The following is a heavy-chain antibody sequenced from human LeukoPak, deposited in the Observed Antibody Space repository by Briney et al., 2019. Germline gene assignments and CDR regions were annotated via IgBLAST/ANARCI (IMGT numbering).Heavy chain of an antibody. D-gene: IGHD3-22*01. CDR3: ARHVVAVGFDY. Sequence: GGSLRLSCAASGFTFSSYTMNWVRQAPGKGLEWVSSITSSSSYIYYADSVKGRFTISRDNAKNSLCLQMNSLRAEDMAVYYCARHVVAVGFDYWGQGTLVTVSS. J-gene: IGHJ4*02. CDR2: ITSSSSYI. V-gene: IGHV3-21*01. CDR1: GFTFSSYT.